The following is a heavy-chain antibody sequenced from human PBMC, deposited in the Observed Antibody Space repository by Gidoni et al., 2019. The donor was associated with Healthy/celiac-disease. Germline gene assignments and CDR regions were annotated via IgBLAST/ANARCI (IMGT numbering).Heavy chain of an antibody. D-gene: IGHD1-26*01. CDR3: ARRGGSYFYYYYGMDV. J-gene: IGHJ6*02. CDR2: INHSGRT. V-gene: IGHV4-34*01. CDR1: RWSFRAYY. Sequence: QVQLQQWGAGLLKPSETLSLTFAFYRWSFRAYYWSCICQHPGQWLEWIGEINHSGRTNYNPSLKSRVTISVDTSTNQFSLKLSSVTAADPAVYYCARRGGSYFYYYYGMDVWGQGTTVTVAS.